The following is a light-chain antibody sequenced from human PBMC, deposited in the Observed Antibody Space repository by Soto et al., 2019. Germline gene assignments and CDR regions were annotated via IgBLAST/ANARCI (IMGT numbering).Light chain of an antibody. CDR3: SSYTSSSTPYA. Sequence: QSALTQPASVSGSPGQSITISCTGTSSDVGGYNYVSWYQQHPGKAPKLMIYEVSNRPSGVSNRFSGSKSGNTASLTISGLQAEDEADYYCSSYTSSSTPYAFGPGTKLTVL. CDR1: SSDVGGYNY. CDR2: EVS. V-gene: IGLV2-14*01. J-gene: IGLJ1*01.